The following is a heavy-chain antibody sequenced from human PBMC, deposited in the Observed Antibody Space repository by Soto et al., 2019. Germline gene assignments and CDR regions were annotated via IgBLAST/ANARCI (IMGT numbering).Heavy chain of an antibody. CDR3: AKNRINRPDWFDS. V-gene: IGHV4-31*03. CDR1: GDSINNDGYY. J-gene: IGHJ5*01. CDR2: IYYSGST. Sequence: QLQESGPGLVKPSQTLSLTCSVSGDSINNDGYYWTWIRQHPGKGLEWIGYIYYSGSTYYNPTLKSRVSISAVTSKNQFSLQLTSVTAADTAVYYCAKNRINRPDWFDSWGQGTLVSVSS.